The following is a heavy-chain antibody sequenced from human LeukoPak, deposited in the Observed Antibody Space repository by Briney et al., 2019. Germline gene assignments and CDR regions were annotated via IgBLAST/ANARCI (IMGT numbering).Heavy chain of an antibody. Sequence: SETLSLTCTVSGGSISSGSYYWSWIRQPAGKGLEWIGRIYTSGSTNYNPSLKSPVTISVDTSKNQFSLKLSSVTAADTAVYYCARMTTVTPGPFYYWGQGTLVTVSS. CDR2: IYTSGST. D-gene: IGHD4-17*01. CDR1: GGSISSGSYY. J-gene: IGHJ4*02. V-gene: IGHV4-61*02. CDR3: ARMTTVTPGPFYY.